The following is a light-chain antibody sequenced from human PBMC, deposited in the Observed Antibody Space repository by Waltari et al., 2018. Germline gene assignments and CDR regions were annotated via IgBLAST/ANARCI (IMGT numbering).Light chain of an antibody. V-gene: IGKV3-11*01. CDR2: DAS. Sequence: EIVLTQSPATLSLSPGERASLSCRASQSVDTYLAWYQQKPGQAPRLLIYDASNRATGIPARFSGSGSGTDFTLTISRLEPEDFAVYYCRQRSNWVTFGGGTKVEIK. CDR1: QSVDTY. CDR3: RQRSNWVT. J-gene: IGKJ4*01.